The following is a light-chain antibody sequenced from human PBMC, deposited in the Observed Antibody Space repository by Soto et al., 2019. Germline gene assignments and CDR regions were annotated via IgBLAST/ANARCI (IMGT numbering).Light chain of an antibody. CDR1: QSVNSNS. CDR3: QYYGGSYRT. V-gene: IGKV3-20*01. Sequence: EIVLTQSPGTVSLSPGERATLSCRASQSVNSNSLAWYQQKPGQAPRLVMYGGFSRPTGIPDRFSGSGSGTDFTLTISRLEPEDFAVYYCQYYGGSYRTFGQGTKVEIK. J-gene: IGKJ1*01. CDR2: GGF.